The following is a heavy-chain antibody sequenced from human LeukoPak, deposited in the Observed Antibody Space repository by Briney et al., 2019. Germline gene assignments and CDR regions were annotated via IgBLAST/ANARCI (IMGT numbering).Heavy chain of an antibody. Sequence: GGSLRLSCAASGFTFSSYRVNWVRQAPGKGLEWVASIKQGGSERYYVDSVNGRSTISRDNAENSLYLQMNSLRADDMAVYYCAREISPGNWFDPWGQGTLVTVSS. J-gene: IGHJ5*02. CDR1: GFTFSSYR. D-gene: IGHD1-26*01. CDR3: AREISPGNWFDP. V-gene: IGHV3-7*01. CDR2: IKQGGSER.